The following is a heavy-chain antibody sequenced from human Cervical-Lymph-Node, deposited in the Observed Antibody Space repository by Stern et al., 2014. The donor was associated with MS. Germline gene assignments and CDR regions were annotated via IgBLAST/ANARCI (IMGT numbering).Heavy chain of an antibody. D-gene: IGHD6-6*01. CDR2: INPKSGGT. CDR3: TRALRIADRPSPGGHWFDP. J-gene: IGHJ5*02. CDR1: GYIFTDYY. V-gene: IGHV1-2*02. Sequence: QLVQSGAEVEKPGASVKVSCKASGYIFTDYYLHWVRQAPGQGLEWMGRINPKSGGTSYAQSFQGRVTLTRDTSITTAYMDLSRLTSEDTAVYYCTRALRIADRPSPGGHWFDPWGQGTLVIVSS.